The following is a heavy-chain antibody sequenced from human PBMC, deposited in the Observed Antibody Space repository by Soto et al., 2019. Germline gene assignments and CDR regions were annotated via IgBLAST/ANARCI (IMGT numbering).Heavy chain of an antibody. CDR1: GFTFSSFG. CDR3: ARGQFYTYCGGDCYSPAFDI. J-gene: IGHJ3*02. D-gene: IGHD2-21*01. V-gene: IGHV3-33*01. CDR2: IWHGGSDK. Sequence: QVQLVESGGGVVQPGRSLRLSCAASGFTFSSFGMHWVRQRPGKGLDWVAAIWHGGSDKYYGDSVKGRFTISRDNSKNTLYLQMSSLRAEDTAVYYCARGQFYTYCGGDCYSPAFDIWGQGTMVTVSS.